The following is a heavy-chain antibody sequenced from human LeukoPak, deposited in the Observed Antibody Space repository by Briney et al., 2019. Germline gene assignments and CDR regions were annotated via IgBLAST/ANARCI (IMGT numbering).Heavy chain of an antibody. Sequence: PSETLSLTCAVYGGSFSGYCWSWIRQPPGKGLEWSGEINHSGSTNYNPSLKSRVTISVDTSKNQFSLKLSSVTAADTAVYYCARGVVSGSYYWFDPWGQGTLVTVSS. CDR3: ARGVVSGSYYWFDP. V-gene: IGHV4-34*01. J-gene: IGHJ5*02. CDR2: INHSGST. CDR1: GGSFSGYC. D-gene: IGHD1-26*01.